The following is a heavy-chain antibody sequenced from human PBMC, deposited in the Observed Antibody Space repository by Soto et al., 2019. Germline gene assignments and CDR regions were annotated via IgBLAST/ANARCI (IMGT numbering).Heavy chain of an antibody. D-gene: IGHD2-15*01. J-gene: IGHJ3*01. Sequence: PGGSLRLSCSASGFALSIYAMHWVRQAPGKGLEYVSSISSNGISTYYADSVKGRFTISRDNSKNKLFIQMNSLRPDDTALYYCVKDEGFCSGGNCYSVARGGFDLWGQGTMVTV. CDR1: GFALSIYA. CDR3: VKDEGFCSGGNCYSVARGGFDL. CDR2: ISSNGIST. V-gene: IGHV3-64D*06.